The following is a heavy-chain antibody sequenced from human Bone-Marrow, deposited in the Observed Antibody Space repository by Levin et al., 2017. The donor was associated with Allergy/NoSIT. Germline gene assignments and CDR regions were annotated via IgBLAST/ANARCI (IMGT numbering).Heavy chain of an antibody. CDR3: SRDFRGDY. Sequence: GGSLRLSCTTSGFPFDDYPINWVRQAPGKGLEWVGFVRTSGRGATTESAASVKGRFIISRDDSKSIAYLHMDSLKTEDTAIYYCSRDFRGDYWGQGTLVTVSS. CDR2: VRTSGRGATT. V-gene: IGHV3-49*04. CDR1: GFPFDDYP. J-gene: IGHJ4*02.